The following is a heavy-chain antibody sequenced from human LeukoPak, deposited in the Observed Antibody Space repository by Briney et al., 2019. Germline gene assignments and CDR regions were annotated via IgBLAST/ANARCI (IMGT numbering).Heavy chain of an antibody. Sequence: PGGSLRLSCAASGFTFDDYAMHWVRHAPGKGLGWVSGISWNSGSIGYADSVKGRFTISRDNAKNSLYLQMNSLRAEDTAVYYCAREELGSSLGFDPWGQGTLVTVSS. CDR2: ISWNSGSI. CDR3: AREELGSSLGFDP. V-gene: IGHV3-9*01. CDR1: GFTFDDYA. J-gene: IGHJ5*02. D-gene: IGHD3-16*01.